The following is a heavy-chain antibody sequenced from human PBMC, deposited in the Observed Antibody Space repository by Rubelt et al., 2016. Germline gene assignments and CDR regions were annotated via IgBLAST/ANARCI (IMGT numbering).Heavy chain of an antibody. D-gene: IGHD6-13*01. CDR1: GYTFTSYG. V-gene: IGHV1-18*01. Sequence: QVQLVQSGAEVKKPGASVKVSCKASGYTFTSYGISWVRQAPGQGLEWMGWISAYDGNTYYAQKLQGGVSMTPETSTSTAYMEVRSLRSDDTALYYGARDRPYIAARKYLDDGGKGTLATVSS. CDR3: ARDRPYIAARKYLDD. CDR2: ISAYDGNT. J-gene: IGHJ4*02.